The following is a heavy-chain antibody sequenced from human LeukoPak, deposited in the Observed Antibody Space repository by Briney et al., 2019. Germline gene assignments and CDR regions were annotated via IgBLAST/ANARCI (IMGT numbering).Heavy chain of an antibody. Sequence: SQTLSLTCAVSGGSISSGGYSWSWIRQPPGKGLEWIGYIYHSGSTYYNPSLKSRVTISVDRSKNQFSLKLSSVTAADTAVYYCARESVVVPARAFDIWGQGTMVTVSS. CDR2: IYHSGST. D-gene: IGHD2-2*01. CDR3: ARESVVVPARAFDI. CDR1: GGSISSGGYS. V-gene: IGHV4-30-2*01. J-gene: IGHJ3*02.